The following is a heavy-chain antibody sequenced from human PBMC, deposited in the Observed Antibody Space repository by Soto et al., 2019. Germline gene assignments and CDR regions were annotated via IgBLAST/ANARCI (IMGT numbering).Heavy chain of an antibody. CDR3: AKDCGDYDCWSGYYTTKTCFDY. CDR1: GFTFDDYA. J-gene: IGHJ4*02. V-gene: IGHV3-9*01. Sequence: EVQLVESGGGLVQPGRSLRLSCAASGFTFDDYAMHWVRQAPGKGLEWVSGISWNSGSIGYADSVKGRFTISRDNAQNSLYLQMNSLRAEDTALYYCAKDCGDYDCWSGYYTTKTCFDYWGQGTLVTVSS. CDR2: ISWNSGSI. D-gene: IGHD3-3*01.